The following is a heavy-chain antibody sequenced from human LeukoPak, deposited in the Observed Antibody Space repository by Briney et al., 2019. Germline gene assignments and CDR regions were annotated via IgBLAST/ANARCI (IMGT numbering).Heavy chain of an antibody. Sequence: SVKLSCKASGGTFSSYAISWVRHAPGQGLEWMGGIIPIFGTANYAQKFQGRVTITTDESTSTAYMELSSLRSEDTAVYYCARARGGSYGVLFDYWGQGTLVTVSS. CDR3: ARARGGSYGVLFDY. J-gene: IGHJ4*02. CDR2: IIPIFGTA. D-gene: IGHD1-26*01. V-gene: IGHV1-69*05. CDR1: GGTFSSYA.